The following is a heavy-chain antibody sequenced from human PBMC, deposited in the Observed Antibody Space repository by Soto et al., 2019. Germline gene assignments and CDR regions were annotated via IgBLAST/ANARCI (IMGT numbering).Heavy chain of an antibody. CDR2: INLDGRST. D-gene: IGHD3-10*01. V-gene: IGHV3-74*01. J-gene: IGHJ5*02. CDR1: GFTFSSYW. CDR3: VRKATMFRGDNDNWFDP. Sequence: EVQLVESGGGLVQPGGSLRLSCEASGFTFSSYWMHWVRQAPGKGLVWVSRINLDGRSTTYADSVKGRFTISRDNAKNTLYLQMNSLRAEDTAVYYCVRKATMFRGDNDNWFDPWGQGSLVTVSS.